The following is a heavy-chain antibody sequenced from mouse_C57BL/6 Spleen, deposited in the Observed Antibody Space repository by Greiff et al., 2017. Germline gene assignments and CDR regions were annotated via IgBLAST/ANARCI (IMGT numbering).Heavy chain of an antibody. CDR1: GYAFSSYW. CDR2: IYPGDGDT. V-gene: IGHV1-80*01. CDR3: TREKSYFGSSYEDWVAY. D-gene: IGHD1-1*01. J-gene: IGHJ3*01. Sequence: QVQLQQSGAELVKPGASVKISCKASGYAFSSYWMNWVKQRPGKGLEWIGQIYPGDGDTNYNGKFKGKATLTADKSSSTAYMQLSSLTSEYSAVYFCTREKSYFGSSYEDWVAYWGQGTLVTVSA.